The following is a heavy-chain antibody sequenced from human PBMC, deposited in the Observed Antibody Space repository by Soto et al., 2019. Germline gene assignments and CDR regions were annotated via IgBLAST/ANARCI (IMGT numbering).Heavy chain of an antibody. CDR2: ISDDGSNK. J-gene: IGHJ6*02. Sequence: QVQLVESGGGVVQPGRSLRLSCAVSGFIFSNYGMHWVRQAPGKGLEWVAVISDDGSNKYYADSVKGRFAISRDSPKNTLYLQMNSLRGEDTAVYYCARSRQPYYYYFGMDVWGQGTTVTVSS. CDR1: GFIFSNYG. D-gene: IGHD2-2*01. V-gene: IGHV3-30*03. CDR3: ARSRQPYYYYFGMDV.